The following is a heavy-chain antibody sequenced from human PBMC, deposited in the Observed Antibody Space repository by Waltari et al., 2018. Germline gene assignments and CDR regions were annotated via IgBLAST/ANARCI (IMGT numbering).Heavy chain of an antibody. CDR1: GGSISSSSYL. D-gene: IGHD6-13*01. Sequence: QLQLQESGPGLVKPSETLSLTCTVSGGSISSSSYLWGWIRQPPGKGLEWIGRCHYRGNTYYNPSLKSRVTISVDTSKNQFSLKLSSVTAADTAVYYCARHAPSRIAAAGREDWFDPWGQGTLVTVSS. CDR3: ARHAPSRIAAAGREDWFDP. V-gene: IGHV4-39*07. J-gene: IGHJ5*02. CDR2: CHYRGNT.